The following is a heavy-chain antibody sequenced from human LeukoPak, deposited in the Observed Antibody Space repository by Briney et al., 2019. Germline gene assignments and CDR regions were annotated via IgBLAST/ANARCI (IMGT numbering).Heavy chain of an antibody. V-gene: IGHV2-5*01. D-gene: IGHD1-14*01. CDR2: IYGNDDK. Sequence: SGPTLVKPTQTLTLTCTFSGFSLSTSGVSVGWIRQPPGKALEWLGIIYGNDDKRDSPSLKSRLTITKDTSKNQVVLRMANMDPVDTGTYYCAHEERKTSATRHFDYWGQGTLVTVSS. CDR3: AHEERKTSATRHFDY. J-gene: IGHJ4*02. CDR1: GFSLSTSGVS.